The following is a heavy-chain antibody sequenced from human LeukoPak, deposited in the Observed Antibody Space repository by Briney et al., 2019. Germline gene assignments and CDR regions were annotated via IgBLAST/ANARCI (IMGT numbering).Heavy chain of an antibody. V-gene: IGHV3-30-3*01. D-gene: IGHD3-22*01. Sequence: GGSLRLSCAASGFTFSSYAMHWVRQAPGKGLEWVAVISYDGSNKYYADSVKGRFTISRDNSKNKFYLQMNSLRAEDTAVYYCARAAYDSSGYLTLWGQGTLVTVSS. CDR1: GFTFSSYA. J-gene: IGHJ4*02. CDR2: ISYDGSNK. CDR3: ARAAYDSSGYLTL.